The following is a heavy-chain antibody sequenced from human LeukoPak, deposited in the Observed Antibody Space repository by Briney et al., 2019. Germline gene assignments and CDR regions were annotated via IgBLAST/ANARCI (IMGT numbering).Heavy chain of an antibody. V-gene: IGHV3-23*01. Sequence: PGGSLRLSCAASGFTFSSYAMSWVRQAPGKGLEWVSAISGSGGSTYYADSVKGRFTISRDNSKNTLYLQMNSLRAEDTAVYYCAKDVYCSSTSCYSVFYYYMDVWGKGTTVTVSS. CDR2: ISGSGGST. CDR3: AKDVYCSSTSCYSVFYYYMDV. D-gene: IGHD2-2*02. CDR1: GFTFSSYA. J-gene: IGHJ6*03.